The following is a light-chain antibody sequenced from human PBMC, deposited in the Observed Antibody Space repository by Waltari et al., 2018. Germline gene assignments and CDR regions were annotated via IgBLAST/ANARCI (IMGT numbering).Light chain of an antibody. CDR3: AGWDDSLTGVV. CDR1: SSHIGTTY. Sequence: QSVLTQPPSLSGTPGQRVTISCSGRSSHIGTTYVFWYQQFPGRAPKLLIYLDDHRPSGVPDRFSASKSGSSASLTISGLRPEDEADYHCAGWDDSLTGVVFGGGTKLTV. J-gene: IGLJ2*01. CDR2: LDD. V-gene: IGLV1-47*01.